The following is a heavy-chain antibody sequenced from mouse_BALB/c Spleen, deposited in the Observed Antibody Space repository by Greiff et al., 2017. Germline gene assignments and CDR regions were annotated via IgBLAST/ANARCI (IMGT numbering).Heavy chain of an antibody. D-gene: IGHD2-1*01. V-gene: IGHV5-12-2*01. CDR1: GFTFSSYT. Sequence: EVQGVESGGGLVQPGGSLKLSCAASGFTFSSYTMSWVRQTPEKRLEWVAYISNGGGSTYYPDTVKGRFTISRDNAKNTLYLQMSSLKSEDTAMYYCARQGGNYPFDYWGQGTTLTVSS. CDR2: ISNGGGST. J-gene: IGHJ2*01. CDR3: ARQGGNYPFDY.